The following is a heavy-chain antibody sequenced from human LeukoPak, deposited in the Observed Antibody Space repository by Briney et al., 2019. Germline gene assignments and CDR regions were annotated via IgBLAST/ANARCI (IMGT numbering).Heavy chain of an antibody. Sequence: GGSLRLSCAASGFTFSSYWMSWVRQAPGKGLEWVANIKQDGSEKYYVDSVKGRFTISRDNAKNSLYLQMNSLRAEDTAVYYCARVGGRGNYYGSGSYYYFDYWGQGTLVTVSS. CDR2: IKQDGSEK. J-gene: IGHJ4*02. CDR3: ARVGGRGNYYGSGSYYYFDY. CDR1: GFTFSSYW. V-gene: IGHV3-7*01. D-gene: IGHD3-10*01.